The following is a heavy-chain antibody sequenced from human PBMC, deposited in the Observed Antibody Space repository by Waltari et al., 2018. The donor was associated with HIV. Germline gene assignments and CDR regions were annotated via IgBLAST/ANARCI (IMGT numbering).Heavy chain of an antibody. CDR2: INAGNGNT. D-gene: IGHD3-10*01. J-gene: IGHJ4*02. CDR1: SYA. CDR3: ATPTPTFRGVIIPLNY. Sequence: SYAMHWVRQAPGQRLEWMGWINAGNGNTNYSQKFQGRVTITRDTSASTAYMELSMLRAESTAVYYCATPTPTFRGVIIPLNYWGQGTLVTVSS. V-gene: IGHV1-3*01.